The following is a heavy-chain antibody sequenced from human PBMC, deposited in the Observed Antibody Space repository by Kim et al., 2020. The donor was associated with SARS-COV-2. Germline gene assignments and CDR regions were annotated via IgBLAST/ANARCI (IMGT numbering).Heavy chain of an antibody. CDR3: ARGRYCSSTSCYGWRSWFDP. CDR1: GYTFTSYD. J-gene: IGHJ5*02. V-gene: IGHV1-8*01. Sequence: ASVKVSCKASGYTFTSYDINWVRQATGQGLEWMGWMNPNSGNTGYAQKFQGRVTMTRNTSISTAYMELSSLRSEDTAVYYCARGRYCSSTSCYGWRSWFDPWGQGTLVTVSS. D-gene: IGHD2-2*01. CDR2: MNPNSGNT.